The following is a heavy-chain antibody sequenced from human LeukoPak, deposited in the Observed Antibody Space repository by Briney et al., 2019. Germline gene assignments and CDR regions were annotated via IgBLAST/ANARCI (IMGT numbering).Heavy chain of an antibody. Sequence: PGGSLRLSCAASGFTFSSYGMHWVRQAPGKGLEWVAVIWYDGSNKYYADSVKGRFTIARDNSKNTLYLQMNSLSAEATAVYYCARDQLAAFDIWGQGTMVTVSS. CDR2: IWYDGSNK. V-gene: IGHV3-33*01. CDR1: GFTFSSYG. J-gene: IGHJ3*02. D-gene: IGHD1-1*01. CDR3: ARDQLAAFDI.